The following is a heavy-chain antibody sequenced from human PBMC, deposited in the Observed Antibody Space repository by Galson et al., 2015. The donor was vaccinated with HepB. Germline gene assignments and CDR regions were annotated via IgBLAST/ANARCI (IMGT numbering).Heavy chain of an antibody. Sequence: SLRLSCAASGLNFGDYYMSWIRQAPGKGPEWVSYISSSGKTSYYADSVKGRFTISRDNTKNSLYVQMDSLRAEDTAVYFCARLKISYFENNGYHFDYWGQGALVTVSS. D-gene: IGHD3-22*01. J-gene: IGHJ4*02. CDR2: ISSSGKTS. V-gene: IGHV3-11*01. CDR3: ARLKISYFENNGYHFDY. CDR1: GLNFGDYY.